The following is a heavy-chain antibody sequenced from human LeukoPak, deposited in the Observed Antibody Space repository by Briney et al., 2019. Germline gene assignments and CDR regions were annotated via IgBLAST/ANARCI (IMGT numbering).Heavy chain of an antibody. Sequence: ASVTVSCKASVYTFTIYDINWVRQAPGQGGEWMGWMNPNSGNTGYAQKFQGRVTMTRNTSISTAYMELSSLRSEDTAVYYCASGFLDYYMDVWGKGTTVTVSS. D-gene: IGHD2/OR15-2a*01. CDR3: ASGFLDYYMDV. V-gene: IGHV1-8*01. CDR2: MNPNSGNT. CDR1: VYTFTIYD. J-gene: IGHJ6*03.